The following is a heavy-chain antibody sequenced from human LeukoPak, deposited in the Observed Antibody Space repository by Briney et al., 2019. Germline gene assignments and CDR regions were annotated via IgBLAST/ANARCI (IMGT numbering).Heavy chain of an antibody. CDR1: GFTFSGSA. J-gene: IGHJ4*02. V-gene: IGHV3-73*01. Sequence: GGSLRLSCAASGFTFSGSAMHWVRQASGKGLGWVGRIRSKANSYATAYAASVKGRFTISRDNSKNTLYLQMNSLRAEDTAVYYCAKDIRRGYNYGYDQFAYWGQGTLVTVSS. CDR3: AKDIRRGYNYGYDQFAY. CDR2: IRSKANSYAT. D-gene: IGHD5-18*01.